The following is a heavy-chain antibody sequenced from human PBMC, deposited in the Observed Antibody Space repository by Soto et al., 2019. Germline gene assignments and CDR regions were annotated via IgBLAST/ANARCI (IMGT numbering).Heavy chain of an antibody. CDR2: IDHSGST. J-gene: IGHJ4*02. CDR3: ARRSPIAYGSGSYEDY. CDR1: GGSFSGYY. D-gene: IGHD3-10*01. Sequence: QVQLQQWGAGLLKPSETLSLTCAVYGGSFSGYYWSWIRQPPGKGLEWIGEIDHSGSTNYNPSLTSRVTISVDTSKNQFSLKLSSVTAADTAVYYCARRSPIAYGSGSYEDYWGQGTLVTVSS. V-gene: IGHV4-34*01.